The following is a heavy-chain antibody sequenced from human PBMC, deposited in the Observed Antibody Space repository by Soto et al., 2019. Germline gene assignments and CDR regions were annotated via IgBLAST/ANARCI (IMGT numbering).Heavy chain of an antibody. CDR2: IYHSGST. V-gene: IGHV4-4*02. J-gene: IGHJ4*02. CDR3: VVGASSKVETDY. D-gene: IGHD2-15*01. Sequence: QVQLQESGPGLVKPSGTLSLTCAVSGGSISSSNWWSWVRQPPGKGLEWIGEIYHSGSTYYNPSLNSLVTISVDKSKNQFSLQLSSVTAADTAVYYAVVGASSKVETDYWGQGTQVTVSS. CDR1: GGSISSSNW.